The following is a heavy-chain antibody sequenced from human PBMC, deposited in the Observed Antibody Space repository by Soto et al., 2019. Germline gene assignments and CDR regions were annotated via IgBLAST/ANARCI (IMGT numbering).Heavy chain of an antibody. D-gene: IGHD3-9*01. J-gene: IGHJ5*01. CDR3: ARYSLGYFAWLSDS. Sequence: GGSLRLSCSASGFTFGNYAMNWFRQAPGKGLEWVGFIRSTPYGGATEYAASVKGRFTISRDDSKSIAYLQMNSLKTEDTAVYYCARYSLGYFAWLSDSWSQGTLVTVSS. V-gene: IGHV3-49*03. CDR1: GFTFGNYA. CDR2: IRSTPYGGAT.